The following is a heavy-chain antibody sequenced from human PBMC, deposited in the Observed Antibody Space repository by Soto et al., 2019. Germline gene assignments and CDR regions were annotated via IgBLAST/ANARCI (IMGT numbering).Heavy chain of an antibody. Sequence: GAAVQVSCKASGCTSTSYGISWVRQAPGQGLEWMGWISAYNGNTNYAQKLQGRVTMTTDTSTSTAYMELRSLRSDDTAVYYCARDGVTMVRGVISLFDYWGQGTLVTVSS. CDR2: ISAYNGNT. CDR3: ARDGVTMVRGVISLFDY. CDR1: GCTSTSYG. V-gene: IGHV1-18*01. J-gene: IGHJ4*02. D-gene: IGHD3-10*01.